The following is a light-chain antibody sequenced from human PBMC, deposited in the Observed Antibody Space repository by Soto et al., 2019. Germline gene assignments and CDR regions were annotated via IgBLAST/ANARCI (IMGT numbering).Light chain of an antibody. CDR1: Y. CDR2: DAS. J-gene: IGKJ4*01. Sequence: YLAWYQQKPGQAPRLLIYDASSRATGIPDRFSGGGSGTDFTLTISSLEPEDFAAYYCQQFSSYPLTFGGGTKVDI. V-gene: IGKV3-20*01. CDR3: QQFSSYPLT.